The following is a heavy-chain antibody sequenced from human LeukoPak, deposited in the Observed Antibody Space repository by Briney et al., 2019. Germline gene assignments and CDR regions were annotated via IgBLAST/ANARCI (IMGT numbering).Heavy chain of an antibody. J-gene: IGHJ6*03. CDR1: GYTFTSYG. Sequence: ASVKVSCKASGYTFTSYGISWVRQAPGQGLEWMGWISAYNGNTNYAQKLQGRVTMTTDTSTSTAYMELRSLRSDDTAVYYCARVDAYDFWSGHDVYYYYYMDVWGKGTTVTVSS. D-gene: IGHD3-3*01. CDR2: ISAYNGNT. V-gene: IGHV1-18*01. CDR3: ARVDAYDFWSGHDVYYYYYMDV.